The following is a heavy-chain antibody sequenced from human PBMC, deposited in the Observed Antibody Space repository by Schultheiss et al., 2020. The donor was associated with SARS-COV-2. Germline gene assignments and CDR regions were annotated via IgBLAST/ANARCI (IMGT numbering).Heavy chain of an antibody. D-gene: IGHD2-2*01. CDR3: ARDRKVVPTAISDDSYYYYMDV. CDR2: IYHSGST. Sequence: SETLSLTCTVSGGSISSGDYYWSWIRQPPGKGLEWIGEIYHSGSTNYNPSLKSRVTISVDTSNNQFSLRLSSVTAADTAVYYCARDRKVVPTAISDDSYYYYMDVWGKGTTVTVSS. J-gene: IGHJ6*03. CDR1: GGSISSGDYY. V-gene: IGHV4-61*08.